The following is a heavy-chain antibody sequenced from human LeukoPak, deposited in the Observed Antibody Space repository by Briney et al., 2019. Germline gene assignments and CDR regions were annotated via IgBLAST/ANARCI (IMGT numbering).Heavy chain of an antibody. CDR1: GFTFSGYG. CDR3: ARTTGGYSGYEDY. D-gene: IGHD5-12*01. V-gene: IGHV3-30*03. CDR2: ISYDGSNT. Sequence: GRSLRLSCAASGFTFSGYGMHWVRQAPGKGLDWVALISYDGSNTYYADSVKGRFTISRDNAKNSLYLQMNSLRAEDTAVYYWARTTGGYSGYEDYGGQEPLVPVP. J-gene: IGHJ4*02.